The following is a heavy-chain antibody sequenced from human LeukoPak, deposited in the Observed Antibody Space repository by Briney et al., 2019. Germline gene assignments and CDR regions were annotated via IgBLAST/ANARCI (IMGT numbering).Heavy chain of an antibody. J-gene: IGHJ4*02. CDR1: GYIFISYW. CDR2: IHPGDSDT. Sequence: GKSLKISCKGSGYIFISYWIGWVRQMPGKGLEWMGIIHPGDSDTRYSPSFQGQVTISADKSISTAHLQWSSLKASDTAMYYCARGQASSGYSGYDYFDYWGQGALVTVSS. V-gene: IGHV5-51*01. CDR3: ARGQASSGYSGYDYFDY. D-gene: IGHD5-12*01.